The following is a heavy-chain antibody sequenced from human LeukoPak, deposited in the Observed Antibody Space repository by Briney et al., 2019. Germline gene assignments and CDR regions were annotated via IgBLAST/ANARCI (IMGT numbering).Heavy chain of an antibody. D-gene: IGHD6-19*01. J-gene: IGHJ4*02. CDR2: INTDGSST. Sequence: GGSLRLSCAASGFTFSTYWMHWVRQAPGKGLLWVSRINTDGSSTSYADSVKGRFTISRDNAKNTLYLQMNSLRAEDTAVYYCARGGESRAVAVTGIGYWGQGTLVTVSS. CDR1: GFTFSTYW. V-gene: IGHV3-74*01. CDR3: ARGGESRAVAVTGIGY.